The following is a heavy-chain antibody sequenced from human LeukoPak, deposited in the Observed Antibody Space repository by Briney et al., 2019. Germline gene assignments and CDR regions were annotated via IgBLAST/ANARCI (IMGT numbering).Heavy chain of an antibody. Sequence: AGGSLRLSCAASGFTFSSYAMHWVRQAPGKGLEWVAVISYDGSNKYYADSVKGRFTISRDNSKNTLYLQMNSLRAEDTAVYYCASSLVQGKQQPIFDYWGQGTLVTVSS. V-gene: IGHV3-30-3*01. CDR1: GFTFSSYA. D-gene: IGHD6-13*01. CDR3: ASSLVQGKQQPIFDY. CDR2: ISYDGSNK. J-gene: IGHJ4*02.